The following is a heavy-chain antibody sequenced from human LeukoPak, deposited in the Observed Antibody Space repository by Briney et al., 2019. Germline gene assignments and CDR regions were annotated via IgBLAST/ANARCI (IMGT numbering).Heavy chain of an antibody. V-gene: IGHV4-4*02. D-gene: IGHD2-2*01. J-gene: IGHJ4*02. CDR2: IYHSGST. CDR1: GGSISSSNW. Sequence: PSGTLSLTCAVSGGSISSSNWWGWVRQPPGKGLEWIGEIYHSGSTNYNPSLKSRVTISVDKSKNQFSLKLSSVTAADTAVYYCARAPVVVPAAMDYWGQGTLVTVSS. CDR3: ARAPVVVPAAMDY.